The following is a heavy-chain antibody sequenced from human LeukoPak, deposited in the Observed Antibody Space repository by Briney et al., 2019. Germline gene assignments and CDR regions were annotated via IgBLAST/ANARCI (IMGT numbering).Heavy chain of an antibody. CDR2: ISSSSSTI. J-gene: IGHJ4*02. Sequence: AGGSLRLSCAASGFTFSSYSMNWVRQAPGKGLEWVSYISSSSSTIYYADSVKGRFTISRDNAKNSLYLQMNSLGDEDTAVYYCATNVIAVAGTRFDYWGQGTLVTVSS. CDR1: GFTFSSYS. D-gene: IGHD6-19*01. V-gene: IGHV3-48*02. CDR3: ATNVIAVAGTRFDY.